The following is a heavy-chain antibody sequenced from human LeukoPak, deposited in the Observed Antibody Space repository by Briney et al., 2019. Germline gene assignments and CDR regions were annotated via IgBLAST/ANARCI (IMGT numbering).Heavy chain of an antibody. J-gene: IGHJ5*02. D-gene: IGHD3-22*01. V-gene: IGHV1-18*01. CDR1: GYTFTSYG. Sequence: ASVKVSCKASGYTFTSYGISWVRQAPGQGLEWMGWISAYNGNTNYAQKLQGRVTMTTDTSTSTAYMELRSLRSDDTAVYYCARELNYYDSSGTNWFDPWGQGTPVTVSS. CDR3: ARELNYYDSSGTNWFDP. CDR2: ISAYNGNT.